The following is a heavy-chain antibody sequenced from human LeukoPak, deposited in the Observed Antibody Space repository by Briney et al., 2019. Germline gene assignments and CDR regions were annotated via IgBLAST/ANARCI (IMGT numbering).Heavy chain of an antibody. D-gene: IGHD2-15*01. Sequence: GESLKISCQGSGYSFTSYWIGWVRQMPGKGLEWMGIIYPGDSDTRYSPSFQGQVTISVGKSISTAYLQWSSLKASDTAMYYCASQYSSGVYYFDYWGQGTLVTVSS. CDR1: GYSFTSYW. CDR2: IYPGDSDT. CDR3: ASQYSSGVYYFDY. J-gene: IGHJ4*02. V-gene: IGHV5-51*01.